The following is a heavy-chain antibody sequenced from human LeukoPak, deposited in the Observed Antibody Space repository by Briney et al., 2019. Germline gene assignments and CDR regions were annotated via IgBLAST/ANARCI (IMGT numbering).Heavy chain of an antibody. J-gene: IGHJ4*02. V-gene: IGHV3-48*03. CDR1: GFTFSSYE. Sequence: GGSLRLSCAASGFTFSSYEMNWVRQAPGKGLEWVSYISSSGSTIYYADSVKGRFTISRDNAKNSLYLQMNSLRAEDTAVYYCARFIAAPYYFDYWGRGTLVTVPS. D-gene: IGHD6-13*01. CDR3: ARFIAAPYYFDY. CDR2: ISSSGSTI.